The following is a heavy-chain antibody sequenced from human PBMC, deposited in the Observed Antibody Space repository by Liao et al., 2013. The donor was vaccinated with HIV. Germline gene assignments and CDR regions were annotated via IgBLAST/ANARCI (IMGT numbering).Heavy chain of an antibody. CDR3: ARVTVGRWLTLRREKLGAY. Sequence: QVQLQQWGAGLLKPSETLSLTCAVSGASFSHYYWSWIRQPPGNGAWSGLGKVNHSGSATYSPSLRSRVTISVDISRNQFSLNLTSVTAADTAIYYCARVTVGRWLTLRREKLGAYWGQGTLVTVSS. CDR1: GASFSHYY. J-gene: IGHJ4*02. D-gene: IGHD5-24*01. V-gene: IGHV4-34*01. CDR2: VNHSGSA.